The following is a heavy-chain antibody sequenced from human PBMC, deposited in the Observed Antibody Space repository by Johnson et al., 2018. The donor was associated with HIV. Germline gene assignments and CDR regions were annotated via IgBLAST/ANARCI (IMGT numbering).Heavy chain of an antibody. J-gene: IGHJ3*02. CDR3: AGENCGQRMNAFDI. V-gene: IGHV3-74*01. CDR2: INSDGSST. Sequence: VRLVESGGGLVQPGGSLRLSCTASGFTFSRYWMHWVRQAPGKGLVWVSRINSDGSSTSYADSVKGRFTISRDNAKNTLYLQMNSLRAEDTAVYYCAGENCGQRMNAFDIWGQGTMVTVSS. CDR1: GFTFSRYW. D-gene: IGHD7-27*01.